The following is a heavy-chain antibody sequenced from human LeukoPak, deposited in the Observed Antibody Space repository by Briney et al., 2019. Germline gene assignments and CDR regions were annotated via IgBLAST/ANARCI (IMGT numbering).Heavy chain of an antibody. J-gene: IGHJ4*02. CDR3: AKDRGGSSPYYFDY. Sequence: GGSLRLSCAASGFTFSSYGMHWVRQTPGTGLEWVAFIRFDGSNQYFADSVKGRFTISRDNSKNTLYLQMNSLRAEDTAVYYCAKDRGGSSPYYFDYWGQGTLVTVSS. CDR1: GFTFSSYG. V-gene: IGHV3-30*02. D-gene: IGHD1-26*01. CDR2: IRFDGSNQ.